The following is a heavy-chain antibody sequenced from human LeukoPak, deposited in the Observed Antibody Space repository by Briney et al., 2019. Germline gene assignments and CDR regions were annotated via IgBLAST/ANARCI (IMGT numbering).Heavy chain of an antibody. CDR1: GFTLNSFG. V-gene: IGHV3-23*01. D-gene: IGHD3-10*01. Sequence: GGSLRLSCAASGFTLNSFGMNWVRQAPGKGPEWVSIIVDTDGKTYYADSVKGRFTISRDNSKNTLYMQMNSLGAEDTAVYYCAKRAPMVRGRTDYQYGMDVWGQGTTVSVSS. CDR2: IVDTDGKT. CDR3: AKRAPMVRGRTDYQYGMDV. J-gene: IGHJ6*02.